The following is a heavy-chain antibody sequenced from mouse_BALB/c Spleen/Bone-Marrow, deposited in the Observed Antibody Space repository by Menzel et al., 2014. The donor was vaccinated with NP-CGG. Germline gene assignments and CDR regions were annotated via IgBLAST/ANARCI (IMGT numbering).Heavy chain of an antibody. CDR1: GFSFNSYG. D-gene: IGHD2-4*01. Sequence: EVQGVESGGGLVKSGGSLKLSCAASGFSFNSYGVSWVRQTPEKRLEWVATISGGGSYTFYPDSVKGRFTISRDNAKNNLYLQLSSLRSEDTALYYCARHAYYDQTEVSFVYWGQGTLVTVSA. CDR2: ISGGGSYT. CDR3: ARHAYYDQTEVSFVY. J-gene: IGHJ3*01. V-gene: IGHV5-9-2*01.